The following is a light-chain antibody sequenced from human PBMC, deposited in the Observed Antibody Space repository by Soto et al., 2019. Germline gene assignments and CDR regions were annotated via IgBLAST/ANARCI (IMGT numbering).Light chain of an antibody. CDR2: ATS. CDR1: PSVSTTY. J-gene: IGKJ3*01. CDR3: QQYGDSST. V-gene: IGKV3-20*01. Sequence: EIVLTQSPGTLSLSPGERATLSCRASPSVSTTYLAWYQQKPGQAPRLLIYATSTRATGIPDRFRGSGSGTDFALTISRLEPEDFAVYYCQQYGDSSTFGPGTKVDIK.